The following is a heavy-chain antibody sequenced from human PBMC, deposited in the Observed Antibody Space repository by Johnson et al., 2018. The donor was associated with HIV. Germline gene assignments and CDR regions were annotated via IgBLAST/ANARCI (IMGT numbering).Heavy chain of an antibody. CDR2: IYSDGSDT. CDR1: GFIFRNYW. J-gene: IGHJ3*02. CDR3: AKDSAAAGRGEAFDI. V-gene: IGHV3-74*03. Sequence: VQLVESGGGVVQPGRSLRLSCAASGFIFRNYWMYWVRQAPGKGLVWVARIYSDGSDTAYADSVKGRFTISRDNSKNTLYLQMNSLRAEDTAMYQCAKDSAAAGRGEAFDIWGQGTMVTVSS. D-gene: IGHD6-13*01.